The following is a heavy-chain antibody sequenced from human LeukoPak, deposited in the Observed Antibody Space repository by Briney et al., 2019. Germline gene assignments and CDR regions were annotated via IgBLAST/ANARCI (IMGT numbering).Heavy chain of an antibody. J-gene: IGHJ4*02. V-gene: IGHV1-69*13. CDR1: GGTFSSYA. CDR2: IIPIFGTA. D-gene: IGHD4-17*01. Sequence: SVKVSCKASGGTFSSYAISWVRQAPGQGLEWMGGIIPIFGTANYAQKFQGRVTITSDESTSTAYMELSSLRSEDTAVYYCALRPISPSTVTDYFDYWGQGTLVTVSS. CDR3: ALRPISPSTVTDYFDY.